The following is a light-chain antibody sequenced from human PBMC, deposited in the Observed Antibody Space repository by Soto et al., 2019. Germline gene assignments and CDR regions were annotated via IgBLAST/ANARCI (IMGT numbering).Light chain of an antibody. CDR2: GAS. J-gene: IGKJ5*01. CDR3: QQYNDWPPRIT. V-gene: IGKV3-15*01. CDR1: QSVSSN. Sequence: EIVMTQSPVTLSVSPGERATLSCRASQSVSSNLAWYQQKPGQAPRLLIYGASTRATGIPARFSGSGSGTESTLTISSLQSEDFAVYYCQQYNDWPPRITFGQGTRLEIK.